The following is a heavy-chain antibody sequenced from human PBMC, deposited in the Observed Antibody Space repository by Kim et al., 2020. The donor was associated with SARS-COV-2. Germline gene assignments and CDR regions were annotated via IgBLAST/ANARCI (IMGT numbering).Heavy chain of an antibody. CDR3: AIDRGASAVYTGGLVV. J-gene: IGHJ6*02. D-gene: IGHD7-27*01. CDR2: IYYNGRA. Sequence: SETLSLTCTVSAGTAVSSGTYYWSWIRQPPGKGLEWIGYIYYNGRANYSPSFKSRVTLSVDTFKDQFTLKLTSVTAAATAVYYCAIDRGASAVYTGGLVVWGHGTTVTVSS. CDR1: AGTAVSSGTYY. V-gene: IGHV4-61*01.